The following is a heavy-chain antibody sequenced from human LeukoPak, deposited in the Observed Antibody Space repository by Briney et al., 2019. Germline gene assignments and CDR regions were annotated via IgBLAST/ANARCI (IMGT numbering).Heavy chain of an antibody. CDR2: ISSSRSYI. Sequence: PGGSLRLSCAASGFTFSSYSMNWVRQAPGKGLEWVSSISSSRSYIYYADSVKGRFTISRDNAKNSLYLQMNSLRAEDTAVYYCARVYGGNRGYFDYWGQGTLVTVSS. CDR3: ARVYGGNRGYFDY. D-gene: IGHD4-23*01. V-gene: IGHV3-21*01. CDR1: GFTFSSYS. J-gene: IGHJ4*02.